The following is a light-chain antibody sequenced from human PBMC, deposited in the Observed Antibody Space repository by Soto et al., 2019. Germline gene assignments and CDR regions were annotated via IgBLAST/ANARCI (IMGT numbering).Light chain of an antibody. CDR1: SSNVGGNY. J-gene: IGLJ2*01. CDR3: GTWHISLDTVV. CDR2: DNH. Sequence: QSVLTQPPSVSAAPGQKVTISCSGSSSNVGGNYVSWYQVLPQKAPKLLIYDNHKRHSGIPDRFSGSKSGTSATLGITDLQTGDEAEYYCGTWHISLDTVVFGGGIKVTVL. V-gene: IGLV1-51*01.